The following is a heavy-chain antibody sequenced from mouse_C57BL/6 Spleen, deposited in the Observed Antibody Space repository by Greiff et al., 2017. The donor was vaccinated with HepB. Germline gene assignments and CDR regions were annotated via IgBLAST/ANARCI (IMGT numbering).Heavy chain of an antibody. J-gene: IGHJ1*03. CDR2: IDPSDSYT. Sequence: QVQLQQPGAELVKPGASVKLSCKASGYTFTSYWMQWVKQRPGQGLEWIGEIDPSDSYTNYNQKFKVKATLTVYTSSSTAYMQRSSLTSEDSAVYYCARGVPHYYCSSYWYFDVWRTGTTVTVSS. D-gene: IGHD1-1*01. V-gene: IGHV1-50*01. CDR3: ARGVPHYYCSSYWYFDV. CDR1: GYTFTSYW.